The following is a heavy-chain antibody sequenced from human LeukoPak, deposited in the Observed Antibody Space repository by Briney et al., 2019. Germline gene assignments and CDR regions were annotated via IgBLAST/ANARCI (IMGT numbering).Heavy chain of an antibody. J-gene: IGHJ4*02. Sequence: GGTLRLSCAASGFTFSSYGMNWVRQAPGKGLEWVSYITSSGGAIYYADSVKGRFTISRDNAKNSLYLQMNSLTAEDTAVYYCVGPPCLRGGYCSTNSWGQGTLVTVDS. CDR2: ITSSGGAI. CDR3: VGPPCLRGGYCSTNS. D-gene: IGHD2-2*01. CDR1: GFTFSSYG. V-gene: IGHV3-48*03.